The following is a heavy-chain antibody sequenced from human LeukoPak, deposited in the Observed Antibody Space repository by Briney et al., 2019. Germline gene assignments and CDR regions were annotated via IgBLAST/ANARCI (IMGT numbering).Heavy chain of an antibody. Sequence: PGGSLRLSCAASGFTFSTFAMSWIRQPPGKGLEWIGYIYYSGSTNYNPSLKSRVPISVDTSKNQLSLKLSSVTAADTAVYYCARHWETSSWYVDYWGQGTLVTVSS. CDR1: GFTFSTFA. D-gene: IGHD6-13*01. CDR2: IYYSGST. J-gene: IGHJ4*02. CDR3: ARHWETSSWYVDY. V-gene: IGHV4-59*08.